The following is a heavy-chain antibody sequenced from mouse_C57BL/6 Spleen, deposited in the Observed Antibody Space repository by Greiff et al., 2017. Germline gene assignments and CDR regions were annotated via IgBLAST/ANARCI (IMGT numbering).Heavy chain of an antibody. CDR2: ISSGSSTI. Sequence: EVKLQQSGGGLVKPGGSLKLSCAASGFTFSDYGMHWVRQAPEKGLEWVAYISSGSSTIYYADTVKGRFTISRDNAKNTLFLQMTSLRSEDTAMYYCARPEGEGGFDYWGQGTTLTVSS. V-gene: IGHV5-17*01. CDR1: GFTFSDYG. CDR3: ARPEGEGGFDY. J-gene: IGHJ2*01.